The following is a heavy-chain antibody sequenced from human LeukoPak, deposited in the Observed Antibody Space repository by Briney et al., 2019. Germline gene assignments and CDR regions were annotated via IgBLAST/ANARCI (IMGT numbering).Heavy chain of an antibody. D-gene: IGHD3-9*01. CDR1: GITLSSYA. J-gene: IGHJ5*02. CDR3: AELRYFTVYNWFDP. CDR2: ISGSGGST. Sequence: PGGSLRLSCAVSGITLSSYAMSWVRQAPGKGLEWVSAISGSGGSTYYADSVKGRFTISRDNSKNTLYLQMNSLRAEDTAVYYYAELRYFTVYNWFDPWGQGTLVTVSS. V-gene: IGHV3-23*01.